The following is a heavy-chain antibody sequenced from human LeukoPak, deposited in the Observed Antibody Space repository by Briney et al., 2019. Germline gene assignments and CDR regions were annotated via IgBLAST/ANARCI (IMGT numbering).Heavy chain of an antibody. CDR3: ATTVTTRYYFGY. D-gene: IGHD4-17*01. V-gene: IGHV4-39*01. Sequence: SETLSLTCTVSGGSISTSRHYWGWIRQPPGKGLEWIGNMYYSGSTYYNPSLKSRVTISVDTYKSRFSLKLSSVTAADTAVYYCATTVTTRYYFGYWGQGTLVTVSS. CDR2: MYYSGST. J-gene: IGHJ4*02. CDR1: GGSISTSRHY.